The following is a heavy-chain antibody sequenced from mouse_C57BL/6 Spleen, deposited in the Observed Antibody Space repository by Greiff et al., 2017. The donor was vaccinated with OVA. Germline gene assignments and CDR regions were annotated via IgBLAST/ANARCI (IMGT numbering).Heavy chain of an antibody. Sequence: VQLQQSGTVLARPGASVKMSCKTSGYTFTSYWMHWVKQRPGQGLEWIGAIYPGNSDTSYNQKFKGKAKLTAVTSASTAYMELSSLTNEDSAVYYCTRRFSLTGTEWYFDVWGTGTTVTVSS. J-gene: IGHJ1*03. D-gene: IGHD4-1*01. CDR3: TRRFSLTGTEWYFDV. CDR2: IYPGNSDT. CDR1: GYTFTSYW. V-gene: IGHV1-5*01.